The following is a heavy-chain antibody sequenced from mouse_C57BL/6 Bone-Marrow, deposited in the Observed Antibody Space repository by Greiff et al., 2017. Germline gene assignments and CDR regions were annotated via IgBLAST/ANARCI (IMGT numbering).Heavy chain of an antibody. Sequence: QVQLKESGAELARPGASVKLSCKASGYTFTSYGISWVKQRTGQGLEWIGEIYPRSGNTYYNEKFKGKATLTADKSSSTASMELRSLTSEDSAVYFCASPLYGSSPAWFAYWGQGTLVTVSA. CDR2: IYPRSGNT. CDR3: ASPLYGSSPAWFAY. CDR1: GYTFTSYG. J-gene: IGHJ3*01. V-gene: IGHV1-81*01. D-gene: IGHD1-1*01.